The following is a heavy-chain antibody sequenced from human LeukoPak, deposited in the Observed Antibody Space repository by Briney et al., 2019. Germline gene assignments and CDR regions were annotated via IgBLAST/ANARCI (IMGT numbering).Heavy chain of an antibody. J-gene: IGHJ4*02. V-gene: IGHV4-4*07. CDR3: ARVGTDFWSGYTPYFDY. CDR1: GGSISSYY. Sequence: PSETLSLTCTVSGGSISSYYWSWNRQPAGKGLEWIGRIYTCGSTNYNPSLKSRVTMSVDTSKNQFSLKLSSVTAADTAVYYCARVGTDFWSGYTPYFDYWGQGTLVTVSS. CDR2: IYTCGST. D-gene: IGHD3-3*01.